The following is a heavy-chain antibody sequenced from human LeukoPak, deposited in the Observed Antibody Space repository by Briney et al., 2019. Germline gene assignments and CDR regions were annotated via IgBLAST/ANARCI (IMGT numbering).Heavy chain of an antibody. V-gene: IGHV4-34*01. CDR2: INHSGST. J-gene: IGHJ6*03. D-gene: IGHD3-10*01. CDR3: ARAVIGSGSSLVSRGGKYYMDV. CDR1: GVSFSGYY. Sequence: PSETLSLTCAVYGVSFSGYYWSWIRQPPGKGLEWIGEINHSGSTNYNPSLKSRVTISVDTSKNQFSLKLSSVTAADTAVYYCARAVIGSGSSLVSRGGKYYMDVWGKGTTVTISS.